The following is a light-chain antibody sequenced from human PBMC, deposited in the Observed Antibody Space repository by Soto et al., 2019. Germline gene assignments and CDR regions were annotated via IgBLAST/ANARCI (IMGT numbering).Light chain of an antibody. Sequence: LTMTCRASQSISSYLNWYQVKPGRAPKLLIYAASTLQTEVPSRFSGSESGTDFTLTISTLQPEDFATYYCHQCFSTPQTFGQGGKVDIK. CDR3: HQCFSTPQT. J-gene: IGKJ1*01. CDR1: QSISSY. CDR2: AAS. V-gene: IGKV1-39*01.